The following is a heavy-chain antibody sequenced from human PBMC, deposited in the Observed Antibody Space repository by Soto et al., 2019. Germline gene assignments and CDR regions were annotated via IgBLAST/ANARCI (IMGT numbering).Heavy chain of an antibody. V-gene: IGHV4-61*01. CDR1: GGSVSSGSHY. D-gene: IGHD3-10*01. Sequence: NPSETLSLTCTVSGGSVSSGSHYWSWIRQPPGKGLEWIGYIYYSGSTNYNPSLKSRVTISVDTSKNQFSLKLSSVTAADTAVYYCARIYGSGSYFYYYGMDVWGQGTTVTVSS. J-gene: IGHJ6*02. CDR2: IYYSGST. CDR3: ARIYGSGSYFYYYGMDV.